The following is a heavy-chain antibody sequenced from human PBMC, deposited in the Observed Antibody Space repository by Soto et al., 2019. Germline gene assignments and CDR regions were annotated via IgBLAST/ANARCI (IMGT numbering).Heavy chain of an antibody. CDR1: GVSINAGGYS. J-gene: IGHJ4*02. D-gene: IGHD4-4*01. CDR3: ARGDYNAYFDF. CDR2: IYQSGST. Sequence: QVQLQESGPGLVKPSQTLSLTCAVSGVSINAGGYSWNWIRQSPGKALEWMGHIYQSGSTYYKPSLTGPTTISVDMSKNASPLAVTSVTPADSAVSFCARGDYNAYFDFWGQGALVTVSS. V-gene: IGHV4-30-2*06.